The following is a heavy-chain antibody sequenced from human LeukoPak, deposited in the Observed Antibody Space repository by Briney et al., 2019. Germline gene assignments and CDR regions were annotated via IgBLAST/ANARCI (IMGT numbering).Heavy chain of an antibody. D-gene: IGHD2-15*01. J-gene: IGHJ4*02. CDR3: TKTRGYCSGGSCFNFDY. Sequence: GGSLRLSCAPSGFTFSDYVMHWVRQAPGKGLEWVAVISFDGSNKYYADSVKGRFTISRDNSKNTLYLQMNSLRAEDTAIYYCTKTRGYCSGGSCFNFDYWGQGTLVTVPS. CDR1: GFTFSDYV. V-gene: IGHV3-30*18. CDR2: ISFDGSNK.